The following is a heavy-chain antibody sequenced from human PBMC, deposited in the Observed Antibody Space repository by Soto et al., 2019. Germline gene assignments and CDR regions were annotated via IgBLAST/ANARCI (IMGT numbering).Heavy chain of an antibody. V-gene: IGHV4-30-2*01. CDR2: IYHSGST. CDR1: GGSISSGGYS. D-gene: IGHD5-18*01. CDR3: ARGIQLWLCFDY. Sequence: QLQLQESGSGLVKPSQTLSLTCAVSGGSISSGGYSWSWIRQPPGKGLEWIGYIYHSGSTYYNPSFKSRVTKTVDRSKNQFSLKLSSVTAADTAVYYGARGIQLWLCFDYWGQGTLVTVSS. J-gene: IGHJ4*02.